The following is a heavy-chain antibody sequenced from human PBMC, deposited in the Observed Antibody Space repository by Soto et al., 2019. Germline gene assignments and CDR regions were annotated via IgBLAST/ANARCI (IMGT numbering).Heavy chain of an antibody. V-gene: IGHV1-3*01. J-gene: IGHJ5*02. CDR3: ARGPESSSWYGGWFDP. CDR2: INAGNGNT. D-gene: IGHD6-13*01. CDR1: GYTFTSYA. Sequence: QVQLVQSGAEVKKPGASVKVSCKASGYTFTSYAMHWVRQAPGQRLEWMGWINAGNGNTKYSQKFQGRVTITRDTYASTGYMELSSLRSEDTAVYYCARGPESSSWYGGWFDPWGQGTLVTVSS.